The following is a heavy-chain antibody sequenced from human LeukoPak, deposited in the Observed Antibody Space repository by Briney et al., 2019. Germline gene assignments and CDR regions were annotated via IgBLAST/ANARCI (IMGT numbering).Heavy chain of an antibody. Sequence: SETLSLTCAVYGGSFSGYYWSWIRQPPGKGLEWIGEINHSGSTNYNPSLKSRVTISVDPSKNQFSLKLSSVTAADTAVYYCARDMRGRYSYGYPQYFDYWGQGTLVTVSS. D-gene: IGHD5-18*01. J-gene: IGHJ4*02. CDR3: ARDMRGRYSYGYPQYFDY. CDR1: GGSFSGYY. V-gene: IGHV4-34*01. CDR2: INHSGST.